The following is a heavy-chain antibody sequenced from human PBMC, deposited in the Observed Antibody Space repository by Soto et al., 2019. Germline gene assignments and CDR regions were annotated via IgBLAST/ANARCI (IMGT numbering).Heavy chain of an antibody. Sequence: EVQLVESGGGLVKPGGSLRLSCAASGFTFSSYSMHWVRQAPGKGLEWVASISSSSSYMYYSDSVKGRFTISRDNAKNSLYQQMNRVSAVDTAVYSCARGLRFLVLEPDWFDPWGQGTLVSV. V-gene: IGHV3-21*01. CDR3: ARGLRFLVLEPDWFDP. D-gene: IGHD3-3*01. CDR2: ISSSSSYM. CDR1: GFTFSSYS. J-gene: IGHJ5*02.